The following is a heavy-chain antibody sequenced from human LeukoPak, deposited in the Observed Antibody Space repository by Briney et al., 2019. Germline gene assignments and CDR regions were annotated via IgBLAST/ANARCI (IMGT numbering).Heavy chain of an antibody. D-gene: IGHD3-22*01. V-gene: IGHV1-18*01. Sequence: GASVKVSCKASGYTFTSYGINWVRQAPGQGLEWMGWISAYNGNTNYAQKLQGRVTMTTDTSTSTAYMELRSLRSDDTAVYYCARDREYYYDSSHAFDIWGQGTMVTVSS. J-gene: IGHJ3*02. CDR1: GYTFTSYG. CDR3: ARDREYYYDSSHAFDI. CDR2: ISAYNGNT.